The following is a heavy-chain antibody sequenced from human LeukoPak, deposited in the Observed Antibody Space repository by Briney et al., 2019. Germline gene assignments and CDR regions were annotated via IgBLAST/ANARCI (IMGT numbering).Heavy chain of an antibody. V-gene: IGHV3-21*01. CDR2: ISSSSSYI. D-gene: IGHD2-15*01. Sequence: GGSLRLFCAASGFTFSSYSMNWVRQAPGRGLEWVSSISSSSSYIYYADSVKGRFTISRDNAKNSLYLQMNSLRAEDTAVYYCARDGARYCSGGSCEDYWGQGTLVTVSS. CDR3: ARDGARYCSGGSCEDY. CDR1: GFTFSSYS. J-gene: IGHJ4*02.